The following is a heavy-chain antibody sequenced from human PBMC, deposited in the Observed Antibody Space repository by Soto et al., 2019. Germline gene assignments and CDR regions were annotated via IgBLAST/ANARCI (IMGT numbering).Heavy chain of an antibody. CDR1: GGSISSYY. CDR2: IFYSGGT. J-gene: IGHJ5*01. CDR3: AGMIGDPVPSFDS. Sequence: QVQLQESGPGLVKPSETLSLTCTVSGGSISSYYWSWIRQPPGKGLEWIGFIFYSGGTSYNPSLNSRGTISLDTSEYKSSLKLTAVTAAATGVSYCAGMIGDPVPSFDSWGQRTLVAVSS. D-gene: IGHD3-10*02. V-gene: IGHV4-59*01.